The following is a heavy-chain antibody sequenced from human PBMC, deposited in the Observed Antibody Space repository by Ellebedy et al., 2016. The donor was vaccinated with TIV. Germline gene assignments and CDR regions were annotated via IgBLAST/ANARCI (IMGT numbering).Heavy chain of an antibody. CDR3: ARHLLHPNLRLGELSLNWYFDL. V-gene: IGHV4-34*01. J-gene: IGHJ2*01. D-gene: IGHD3-16*02. CDR1: GGSFSGYY. CDR2: INHSGST. Sequence: SETLSLTCAVYGGSFSGYYWNWIRQPPGKGLEWIGEINHSGSTYYNPSLKSRVTISVDTSKNQFSLKLSSVTAADTAVYYCARHLLHPNLRLGELSLNWYFDLWGRGTLVTVSS.